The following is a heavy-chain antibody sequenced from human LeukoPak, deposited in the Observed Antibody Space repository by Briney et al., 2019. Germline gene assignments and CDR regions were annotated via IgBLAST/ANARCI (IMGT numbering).Heavy chain of an antibody. CDR2: INPNSGGT. V-gene: IGHV1-2*02. D-gene: IGHD6-6*01. Sequence: ASVTVSCKASGGTFSSYAISWVRQAPGQGLEWMGWINPNSGGTNYAQKFQGRVTMTRDTSISTAYMELSRLRSDDTAVYYCARVSYSSSSGGLLDYWGQGTLVTVSS. CDR1: GGTFSSYA. J-gene: IGHJ4*02. CDR3: ARVSYSSSSGGLLDY.